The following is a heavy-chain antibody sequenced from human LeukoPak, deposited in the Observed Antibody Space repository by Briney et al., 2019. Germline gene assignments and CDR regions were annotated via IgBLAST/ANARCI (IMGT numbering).Heavy chain of an antibody. Sequence: GASVKVSCKVSGYTLTELSMHWVRQAPGKGLEWMGGFDPEDGETIYAQKFQGRVTTTEDTSTDTAYMELSSLRSEDTAVYYCATGTSIIQRTYFDYWGQGTLVTVSS. CDR1: GYTLTELS. V-gene: IGHV1-24*01. CDR3: ATGTSIIQRTYFDY. CDR2: FDPEDGET. D-gene: IGHD5-24*01. J-gene: IGHJ4*02.